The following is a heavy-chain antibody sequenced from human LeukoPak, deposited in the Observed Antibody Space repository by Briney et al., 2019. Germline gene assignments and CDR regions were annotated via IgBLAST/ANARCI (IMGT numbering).Heavy chain of an antibody. CDR3: ARVTSIVVVPAAHYGMDV. CDR2: ISAYNGNT. CDR1: GYTFTSYG. D-gene: IGHD2-2*01. V-gene: IGHV1-18*01. Sequence: ASVKVSCKASGYTFTSYGISWVRQAPGQGLEWMGWISAYNGNTNYAQKLQGRVTMTTDTSTSTAYMELRSLRSDDTAVYYCARVTSIVVVPAAHYGMDVWGQGTTVTVSS. J-gene: IGHJ6*02.